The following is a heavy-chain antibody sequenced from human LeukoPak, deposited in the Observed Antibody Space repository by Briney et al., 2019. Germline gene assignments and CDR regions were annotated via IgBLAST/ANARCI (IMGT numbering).Heavy chain of an antibody. Sequence: GGSLRLSCAASGFTFSSYSMNWVRQAPGKGLEWVSSISSSSSYIYYADSVKGRFTISRDNAKNSLYLQMNSLRAEDTAMYYCARDHRQPVFDYWGQGTLVTVSS. V-gene: IGHV3-21*01. CDR1: GFTFSSYS. CDR3: ARDHRQPVFDY. CDR2: ISSSSSYI. J-gene: IGHJ4*02.